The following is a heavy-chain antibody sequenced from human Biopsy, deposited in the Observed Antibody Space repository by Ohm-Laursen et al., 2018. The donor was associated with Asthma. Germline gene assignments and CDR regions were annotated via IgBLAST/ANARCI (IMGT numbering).Heavy chain of an antibody. CDR2: IHYSGST. CDR1: GVSIRSYY. Sequence: TLSLTCPVSGVSIRSYYWTWIRQPPGKGLEWIGNIHYSGSTYSNPSLKSRVTISVDTSKKQISLRLSSVIAADTAVYYCAGFCSGGNCPDHWGQGTLVTVSP. D-gene: IGHD2-15*01. J-gene: IGHJ4*02. CDR3: AGFCSGGNCPDH. V-gene: IGHV4-59*01.